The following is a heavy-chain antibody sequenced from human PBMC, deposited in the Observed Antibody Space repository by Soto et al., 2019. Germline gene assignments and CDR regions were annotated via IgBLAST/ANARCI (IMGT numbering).Heavy chain of an antibody. J-gene: IGHJ4*02. CDR1: GFTFSSYW. CDR3: ARGGSGEYHFDS. Sequence: EVQLVESGGGLVQPGGSLRLSCAASGFTFSSYWMHWVRQAPGKGLVWVSRIKNDGSTTRYADAVEGRSTISRDNDKNTLYLEMNSLRTEDRVVYYCARGGSGEYHFDSLGQGTLVTVSS. CDR2: IKNDGSTT. V-gene: IGHV3-74*01. D-gene: IGHD3-10*01.